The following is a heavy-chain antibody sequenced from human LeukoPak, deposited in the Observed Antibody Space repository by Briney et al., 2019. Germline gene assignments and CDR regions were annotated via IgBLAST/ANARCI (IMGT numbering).Heavy chain of an antibody. Sequence: PGGSLRLSCAASGFTFSSYAMSWVRQAPGKGLEWGSAISGSGGSTYYADSVKGRFTISRDNSKNTLYLQMNSLRAEDTAVYYCAKDSSGYYSPDAFDIWGQGTMVTVSS. D-gene: IGHD3-22*01. J-gene: IGHJ3*02. CDR1: GFTFSSYA. CDR3: AKDSSGYYSPDAFDI. CDR2: ISGSGGST. V-gene: IGHV3-23*01.